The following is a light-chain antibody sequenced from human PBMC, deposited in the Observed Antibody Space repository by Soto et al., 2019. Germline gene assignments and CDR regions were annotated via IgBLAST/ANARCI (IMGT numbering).Light chain of an antibody. CDR3: STYTSSSTL. V-gene: IGLV2-14*01. J-gene: IGLJ1*01. CDR1: SSDVGSYNY. CDR2: EVS. Sequence: QSVLTQPASVSGSPGQSITISCTGTSSDVGSYNYVSWYQQHPGKAPKLMIYEVSDRPTGISSRFSGSKSGNTASLTISGIQTEDEADYYFSTYTSSSTLFGTGTKLTVL.